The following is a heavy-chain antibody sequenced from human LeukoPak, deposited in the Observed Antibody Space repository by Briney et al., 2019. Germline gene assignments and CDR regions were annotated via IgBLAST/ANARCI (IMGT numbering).Heavy chain of an antibody. V-gene: IGHV3-48*03. CDR2: ISGSSGTNI. CDR1: GFIFSSYE. D-gene: IGHD2-15*01. J-gene: IGHJ3*02. CDR3: ARDSGSGRDPASSAFDI. Sequence: GGSLRLSCAASGFIFSSYEMNWVRQAPGRGLEWVSYISGSSGTNIHYADSVKGRFTISRDNAKNSLYLHMTSLRAEDTGVYYCARDSGSGRDPASSAFDIWGQGTMVTVSS.